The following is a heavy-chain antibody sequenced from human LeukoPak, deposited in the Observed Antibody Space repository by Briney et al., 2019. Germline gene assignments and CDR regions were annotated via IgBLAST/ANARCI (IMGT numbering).Heavy chain of an antibody. CDR1: GYTFTSYY. CDR3: AKVMKLLDY. D-gene: IGHD3-10*01. Sequence: SCKASGYTFTSYYMHWVRQAPGKGLEWVAVISYDGSNKYYADSVKGRFTISRDNSKNTLYLQMNSLRAEDTAVYYCAKVMKLLDYWGQGTLVTVSS. J-gene: IGHJ4*02. CDR2: ISYDGSNK. V-gene: IGHV3-30*18.